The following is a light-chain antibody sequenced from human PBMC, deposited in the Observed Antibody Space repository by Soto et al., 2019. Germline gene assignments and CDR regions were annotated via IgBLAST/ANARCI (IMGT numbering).Light chain of an antibody. CDR3: QQFNNFPIT. Sequence: AIQLTQSPSSLSASVGDRVTITCRASQGISSGLAWYQQKPGKAPKLLIYDASSLESGVPSRFSDSGSGTDFTLTISSLQPEDFATYYCQQFNNFPITFGGGTQVEIK. V-gene: IGKV1D-13*01. CDR2: DAS. J-gene: IGKJ4*01. CDR1: QGISSG.